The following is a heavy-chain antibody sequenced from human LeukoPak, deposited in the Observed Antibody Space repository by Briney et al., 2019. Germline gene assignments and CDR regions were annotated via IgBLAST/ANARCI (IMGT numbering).Heavy chain of an antibody. Sequence: GESLKISCQASGYSFTSDWIAWVRQMPGKGLEWMGAIYPGDSDTRYSPSFQGQVTISADKSISTAYLQWSSLKASDTAMYYCATVPLGYCTNGVCSQVDYWGQGTLVTVSS. CDR1: GYSFTSDW. CDR3: ATVPLGYCTNGVCSQVDY. J-gene: IGHJ4*02. D-gene: IGHD2-8*01. CDR2: IYPGDSDT. V-gene: IGHV5-51*01.